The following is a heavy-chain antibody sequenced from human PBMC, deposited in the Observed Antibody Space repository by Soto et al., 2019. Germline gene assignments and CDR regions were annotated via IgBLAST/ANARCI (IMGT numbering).Heavy chain of an antibody. CDR2: INPSGGIT. Sequence: VSSVKFSCKASGYTFTSYYMHWVRQAPGQVLECMVIINPSGGITRYXXKFQGRVXXTRDTSTSTVXMELSXLRSEDTAVYYCARGLIYDSSGYYFDYXXQ. J-gene: IGHJ4*01. V-gene: IGHV1-46*01. CDR3: ARGLIYDSSGYYFDY. CDR1: GYTFTSYY. D-gene: IGHD3-22*01.